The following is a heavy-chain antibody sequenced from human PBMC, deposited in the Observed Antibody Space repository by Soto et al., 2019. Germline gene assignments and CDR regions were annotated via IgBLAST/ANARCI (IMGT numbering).Heavy chain of an antibody. V-gene: IGHV3-7*03. D-gene: IGHD2-8*01. CDR3: AKVRLTDYLRYAPHL. CDR2: IKQDGDRK. CDR1: IFTFSSYW. Sequence: GGSLRLSCEASIFTFSSYWMTWVRQAPGRGLEWVANIKQDGDRKNYADSVKGRFTISRDNSQNTVFLQMNSLRAEDTAIYFCAKVRLTDYLRYAPHLWGQGTLVTVS. J-gene: IGHJ3*01.